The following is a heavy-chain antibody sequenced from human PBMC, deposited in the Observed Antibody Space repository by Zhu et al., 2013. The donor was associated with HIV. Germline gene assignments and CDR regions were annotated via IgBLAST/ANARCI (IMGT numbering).Heavy chain of an antibody. CDR2: ISGSGGSP. J-gene: IGHJ2*01. CDR3: AKWSGYYGSGSYHFFDL. Sequence: EVQLLESGGGSVQPGGSLRLSCAASGFTFSSYPMSWVRQAPGKGLEWVSAISGSGGSPYYADSVKGRFTISRDNSKNTLYLQMNSLRAEDTAVYYCAKWSGYYGSGSYHFFDLWGRGTLVTGSS. CDR1: GFTFSSYP. D-gene: IGHD3-10*01. V-gene: IGHV3-23*01.